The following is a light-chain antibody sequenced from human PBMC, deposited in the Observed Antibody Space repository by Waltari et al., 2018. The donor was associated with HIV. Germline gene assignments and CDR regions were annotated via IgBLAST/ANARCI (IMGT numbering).Light chain of an antibody. V-gene: IGKV4-1*01. CDR3: QQYYSTPYT. CDR2: WAF. CDR1: QSVLYSSNKKNF. J-gene: IGKJ2*01. Sequence: DIVMTQSPDSLVVSLGERATVKCKSSQSVLYSSNKKNFLAWYQQKPGQPPKLLIYWAFTREAGVPDRSSGSGSGTDFALTISRLQAEDVAVYYCQQYYSTPYTFGQGTRLEIK.